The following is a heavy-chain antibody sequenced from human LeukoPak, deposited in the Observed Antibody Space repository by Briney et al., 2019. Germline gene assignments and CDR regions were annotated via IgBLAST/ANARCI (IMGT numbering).Heavy chain of an antibody. CDR1: AGSISSSSW. Sequence: SETLSLTCSVSAGSISSSSWWSWVRQSPVKGLEWIGEIYLYGTTNYNPSLKSRVTMSVDRSKNQFSLKLSSVTAADTAVYYWARASVTYYYYYYMDVWGKGTTVTVSS. V-gene: IGHV4-4*02. D-gene: IGHD4-11*01. J-gene: IGHJ6*03. CDR2: IYLYGTT. CDR3: ARASVTYYYYYYMDV.